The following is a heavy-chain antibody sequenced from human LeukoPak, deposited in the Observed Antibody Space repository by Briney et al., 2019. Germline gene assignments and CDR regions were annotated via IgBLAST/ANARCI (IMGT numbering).Heavy chain of an antibody. J-gene: IGHJ4*02. V-gene: IGHV3-23*01. CDR1: GFTFRSYA. D-gene: IGHD6-13*01. CDR2: ISGSGGGT. Sequence: PGGSLRLSCAASGFTFRSYAMSWVRQAPGKGLEWVSTISGSGGGTYYADSVKGRFTISRDNPKNTLYLQMNSLKTEDTAVYYCTTDQPTYSSSWDGFDYWGQGTLVTVSS. CDR3: TTDQPTYSSSWDGFDY.